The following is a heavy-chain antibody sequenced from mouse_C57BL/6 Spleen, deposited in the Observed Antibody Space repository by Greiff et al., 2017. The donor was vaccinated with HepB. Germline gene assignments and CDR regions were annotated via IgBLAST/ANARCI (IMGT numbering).Heavy chain of an antibody. V-gene: IGHV5-16*01. Sequence: VESEGGLVQPGSSMKLSCTASGFPFSDYYMAWVRQVPEKGLEWVANINYDGSSTYYLDSLKSRFIISRDNAKNILYLQMSSLKSEDTATYDCVRGRDVFYLYFDGWGAGTTGTVSS. CDR3: VRGRDVFYLYFDG. CDR1: GFPFSDYY. CDR2: INYDGSST. J-gene: IGHJ1*01.